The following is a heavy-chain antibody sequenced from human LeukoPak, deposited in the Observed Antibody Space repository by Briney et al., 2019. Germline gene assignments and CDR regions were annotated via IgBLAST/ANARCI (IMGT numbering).Heavy chain of an antibody. V-gene: IGHV3-48*03. D-gene: IGHD2-21*02. Sequence: GGSLRLSCAPSGFTFSTYEMNWVRKAPGKGLEWVSYISSGDNIMFYADSVKGRFIISRDNAKNSLYLQMNSLRAEDTAVYYCARGVTLDYWGQGTLVTISS. CDR2: ISSGDNIM. CDR1: GFTFSTYE. CDR3: ARGVTLDY. J-gene: IGHJ4*02.